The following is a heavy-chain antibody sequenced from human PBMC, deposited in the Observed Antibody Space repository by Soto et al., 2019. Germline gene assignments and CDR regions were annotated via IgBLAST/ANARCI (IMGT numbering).Heavy chain of an antibody. CDR1: GGSFSGYY. D-gene: IGHD3-10*01. CDR3: ARDHDYYGSESTWFDT. J-gene: IGHJ5*02. V-gene: IGHV4-34*01. CDR2: INHSGST. Sequence: SETLSLTCAVYGGSFSGYYCTWIRQPPGTGLEWIGEINHSGSTNYNPSLKSRVTISVDTSNNTLYLQMNSLRAEDTAVYYCARDHDYYGSESTWFDTWGRGILVTAPQ.